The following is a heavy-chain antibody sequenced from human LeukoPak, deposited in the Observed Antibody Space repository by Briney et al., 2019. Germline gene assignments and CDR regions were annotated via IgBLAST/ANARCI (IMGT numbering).Heavy chain of an antibody. CDR1: GFTFSNYW. D-gene: IGHD6-19*01. J-gene: IGHJ3*02. Sequence: GGSLRLSCAASGFTFSNYWINWVRQAPGKGLEWVANINRDGSEKYYVDSVKGRFTISRDNAKNLMYLQMNSLRAEDTAVYYCARRMSIAVTGTPAFDIWGQGTMVTVSS. CDR3: ARRMSIAVTGTPAFDI. V-gene: IGHV3-7*01. CDR2: INRDGSEK.